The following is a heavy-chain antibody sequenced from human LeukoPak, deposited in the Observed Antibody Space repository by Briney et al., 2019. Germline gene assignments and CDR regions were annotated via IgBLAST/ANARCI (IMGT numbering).Heavy chain of an antibody. CDR2: IHYSGST. CDR3: ASDAPGLLGY. J-gene: IGHJ4*02. V-gene: IGHV4-39*07. CDR1: GGSISTSNYY. D-gene: IGHD2-15*01. Sequence: SETLSLTCTVSGGSISTSNYYWGWIRQPPGKALGWIGNIHYSGSTHYKSSLKSRVDISVDTSKNQFSLKLTSVTAADTAMYYCASDAPGLLGYWGQGTLVIVSS.